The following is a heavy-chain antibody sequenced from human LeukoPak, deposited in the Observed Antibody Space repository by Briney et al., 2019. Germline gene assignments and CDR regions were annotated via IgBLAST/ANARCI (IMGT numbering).Heavy chain of an antibody. CDR2: INPNTGGT. CDR1: GYTFTGYY. Sequence: ASVKVSCKASGYTFTGYYMYWVRQAPGQGLEWMGWINPNTGGTNYAQKFQGRVTMTRDTSISTAYMAPSRLRSADTAVYYCARGEVYSSSWYTKRMVCMDVWGQGTTVTVSS. J-gene: IGHJ6*02. CDR3: ARGEVYSSSWYTKRMVCMDV. V-gene: IGHV1-2*02. D-gene: IGHD6-13*01.